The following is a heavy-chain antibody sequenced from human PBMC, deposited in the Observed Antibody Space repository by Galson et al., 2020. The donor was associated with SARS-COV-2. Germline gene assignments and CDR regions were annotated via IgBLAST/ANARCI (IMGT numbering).Heavy chain of an antibody. V-gene: IGHV5-10-1*01. CDR2: IDPTDSYT. Sequence: GESLKISCKGSGYSFSSSWISWVRQMPGKGLEWMGKIDPTDSYTNYNPSFQGHVTISADKAINTAYLQWSSLKASDTAMYFCARHEGRSTLGRWFDPWGQGTLVTVSS. CDR3: ARHEGRSTLGRWFDP. CDR1: GYSFSSSW. J-gene: IGHJ5*02. D-gene: IGHD3-10*01.